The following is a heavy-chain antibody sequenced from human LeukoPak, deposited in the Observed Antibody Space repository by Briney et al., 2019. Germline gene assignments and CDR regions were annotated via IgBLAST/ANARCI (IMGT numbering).Heavy chain of an antibody. CDR3: ARDSEPFQH. J-gene: IGHJ1*01. CDR2: IYYSGST. CDR1: GGSISSGSYY. D-gene: IGHD1-26*01. V-gene: IGHV4-39*07. Sequence: PSETLSLTCTVSGGSISSGSYYWGWIRQPPGKGLECIGNIYYSGSTNYNPSLQSRVTISVDTSKNQFSLKLSSVTAADTAVYYCARDSEPFQHWGQGTLVTVSS.